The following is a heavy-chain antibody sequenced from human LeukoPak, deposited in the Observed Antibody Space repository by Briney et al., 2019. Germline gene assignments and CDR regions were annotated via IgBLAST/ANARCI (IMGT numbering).Heavy chain of an antibody. CDR2: IRQDGDTK. V-gene: IGHV3-7*03. J-gene: IGHJ4*02. CDR3: ARSLPYGTTWYGRSDF. CDR1: GFPFKAYW. Sequence: SGVSLRLSCAASGFPFKAYWMTWVRQAPGKGLEWVANIRQDGDTKYYVDSVKGRFTISRDNAMNSLYLQMNSLRAEDTAIYYCARSLPYGTTWYGRSDFWGQGTLVTVSS. D-gene: IGHD6-13*01.